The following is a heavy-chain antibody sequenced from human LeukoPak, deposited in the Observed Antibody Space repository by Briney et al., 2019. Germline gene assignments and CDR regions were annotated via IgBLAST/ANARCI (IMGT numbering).Heavy chain of an antibody. Sequence: PGGSLRLSCAASGFTVSSNYMSWVRQAPGKGLEWVSVIYSGGSTYYADSVKGRFTISRDNSKNTLYLQMNSLRAEDTAVYYCARQYDYGDPGRAFDIWGQGTMVTVSS. CDR3: ARQYDYGDPGRAFDI. CDR2: IYSGGST. CDR1: GFTVSSNY. D-gene: IGHD4-17*01. V-gene: IGHV3-53*01. J-gene: IGHJ3*02.